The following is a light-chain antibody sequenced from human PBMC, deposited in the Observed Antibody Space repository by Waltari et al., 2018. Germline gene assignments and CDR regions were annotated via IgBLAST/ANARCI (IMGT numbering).Light chain of an antibody. V-gene: IGKV3-15*01. CDR3: HQYNSWPQT. CDR1: QSVSSN. CDR2: GAS. J-gene: IGKJ1*01. Sequence: EIVMTQAPATLSVSPGERVTLSCGASQSVSSNLAWYQQRPGQAPRLLITGASTRATGIPARFSGSWSGTDFTLTISSLQSEDFAVYYCHQYNSWPQTFGQGTKVEIK.